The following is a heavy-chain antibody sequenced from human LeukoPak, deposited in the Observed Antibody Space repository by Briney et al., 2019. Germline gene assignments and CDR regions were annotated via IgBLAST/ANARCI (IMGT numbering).Heavy chain of an antibody. D-gene: IGHD3-22*01. V-gene: IGHV3-23*01. CDR3: AKTYYFGRNYYDSSGYYFDY. CDR1: GFTFSSYA. Sequence: GGSLRLSCAASGFTFSSYAMSWVRQAPGKGLEWVSVISGSGGSTYYADSVKGRFTISRDNSKNTLYLQMNSLRAEDTAVYYCAKTYYFGRNYYDSSGYYFDYWGQGTQVTVSS. J-gene: IGHJ4*02. CDR2: ISGSGGST.